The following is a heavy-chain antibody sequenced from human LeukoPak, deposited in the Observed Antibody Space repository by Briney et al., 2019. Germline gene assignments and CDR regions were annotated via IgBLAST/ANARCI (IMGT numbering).Heavy chain of an antibody. Sequence: SQTLSLTCTVSGGSISSGSYYWSWIRQPAGKGLEWIRRIYTSGSTNYNPSLKSRVTVSVDTSKNQFSLRLSSVTAADTAVYYCARYIYGVWHFDYWGQGTLVTVSS. D-gene: IGHD2-8*01. CDR1: GGSISSGSYY. V-gene: IGHV4-61*02. J-gene: IGHJ4*02. CDR3: ARYIYGVWHFDY. CDR2: IYTSGST.